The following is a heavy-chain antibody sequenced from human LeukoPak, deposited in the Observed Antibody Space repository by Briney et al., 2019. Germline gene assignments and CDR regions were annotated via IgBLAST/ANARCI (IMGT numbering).Heavy chain of an antibody. CDR1: GFTFSNYA. CDR2: ILGSGGRT. CDR3: AKWGDNDVLTGYYVPDY. V-gene: IGHV3-23*01. J-gene: IGHJ4*02. D-gene: IGHD3-9*01. Sequence: GGSLRLSCAASGFTFSNYAMSWVRQAPGKRLEWVSAILGSGGRTYYADSVKGRFTLSRDNSKSTLYLQMNSLRAEDTALYYCAKWGDNDVLTGYYVPDYWGQGTLVTVSS.